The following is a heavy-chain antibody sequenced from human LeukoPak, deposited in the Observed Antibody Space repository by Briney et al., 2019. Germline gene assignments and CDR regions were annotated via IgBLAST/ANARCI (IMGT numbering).Heavy chain of an antibody. V-gene: IGHV4-59*08. CDR2: IYYSGSA. CDR1: GGSISSYY. D-gene: IGHD1-26*01. Sequence: PSETLSLTCTVSGGSISSYYWSWIRQPPGKGLGWIGYIYYSGSATYNPSLKSRVTLSVDTSKKQLSLKLSSVTAADTAVYYCARHQDVGAIAFDYWGQGTLVTVSS. J-gene: IGHJ4*02. CDR3: ARHQDVGAIAFDY.